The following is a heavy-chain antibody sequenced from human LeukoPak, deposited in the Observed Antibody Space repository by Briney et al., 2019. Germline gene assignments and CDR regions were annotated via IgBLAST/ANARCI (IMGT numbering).Heavy chain of an antibody. V-gene: IGHV4-39*01. D-gene: IGHD4-17*01. CDR3: AKHQIRSGLDS. Sequence: SETLSLTCTVSGGSINTNTYYWGWIRQPPGKGLEWIGTIFYSGTTYYNPSLKTRITISVDTSKNQFSLNLSSVTAADTAVYYCAKHQIRSGLDSWGQGTLVTVSS. J-gene: IGHJ4*02. CDR2: IFYSGTT. CDR1: GGSINTNTYY.